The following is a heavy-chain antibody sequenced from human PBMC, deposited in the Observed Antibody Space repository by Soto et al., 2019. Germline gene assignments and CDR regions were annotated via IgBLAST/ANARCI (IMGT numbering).Heavy chain of an antibody. J-gene: IGHJ4*02. V-gene: IGHV3-11*06. Sequence: GSRRLSCSVSGIPSNDYSRSWFRQAPGRGLERIPYSSSIVTFARYATSVNGRFSISRDNANNSLYLEMISLRVEDTAAYYCAGSGDNHSILDFWGKGTAVTDST. CDR1: GIPSNDYS. CDR3: AGSGDNHSILDF. D-gene: IGHD2-21*02. CDR2: SSSIVTFA.